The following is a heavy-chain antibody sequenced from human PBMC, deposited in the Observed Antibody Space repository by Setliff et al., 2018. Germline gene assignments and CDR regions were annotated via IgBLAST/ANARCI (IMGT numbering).Heavy chain of an antibody. CDR2: ISPYSGNT. Sequence: RASVKVSCKSSRYTFSSYYIHWMRQAPGQGLEWVGWISPYSGNTYYAPKFQGRITMTTDTSTTTAYMELKSLRSDDTAIYYCSRLVRYCTRTSCQRLSGDDYWGQGALVTVSS. D-gene: IGHD2-2*01. CDR1: RYTFSSYY. CDR3: SRLVRYCTRTSCQRLSGDDY. V-gene: IGHV1-18*04. J-gene: IGHJ4*02.